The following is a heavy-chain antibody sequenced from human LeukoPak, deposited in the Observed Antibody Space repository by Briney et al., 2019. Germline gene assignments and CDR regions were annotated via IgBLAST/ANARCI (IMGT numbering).Heavy chain of an antibody. J-gene: IGHJ4*02. CDR2: IYYSGST. V-gene: IGHV4-59*08. D-gene: IGHD3-10*01. CDR3: AREGPGLSY. Sequence: SETLSLTCTVSGGSISSYYWSWIRQPPGKGLEWIGYIYYSGSTNYNPSLKSRVTISVDTSKNQFSLKLSSVTAADTAVYYCAREGPGLSYWGQGTLVTVSS. CDR1: GGSISSYY.